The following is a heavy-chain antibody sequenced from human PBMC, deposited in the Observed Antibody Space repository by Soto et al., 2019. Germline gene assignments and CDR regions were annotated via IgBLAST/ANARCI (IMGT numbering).Heavy chain of an antibody. V-gene: IGHV3-23*01. Sequence: EVQLLESGGGLVQPGGSLRLSCAASGFTFSNYAVTWVRXAPXKXXGWVSTISGSGGSTYYADSVKGRFTISRDNSKNTLYLQMNSLRAEDTAVYYCAKDQGSSWYEIDYWGQGTLVTVSS. CDR3: AKDQGSSWYEIDY. CDR1: GFTFSNYA. D-gene: IGHD6-13*01. CDR2: ISGSGGST. J-gene: IGHJ4*02.